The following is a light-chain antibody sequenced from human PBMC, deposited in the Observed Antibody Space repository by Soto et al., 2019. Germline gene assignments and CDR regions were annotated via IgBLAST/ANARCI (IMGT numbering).Light chain of an antibody. J-gene: IGKJ4*01. V-gene: IGKV1-39*01. Sequence: DIQMTQSPSTLSASVGDRVTITCRASQRTNSWLAWYQQKPGKAPELLIYAASSLQSGVPSRFSGSGSGTDFTLTISSLQPEDFATYYCQQSYSTPRTFGGGTKVDIK. CDR2: AAS. CDR3: QQSYSTPRT. CDR1: QRTNSW.